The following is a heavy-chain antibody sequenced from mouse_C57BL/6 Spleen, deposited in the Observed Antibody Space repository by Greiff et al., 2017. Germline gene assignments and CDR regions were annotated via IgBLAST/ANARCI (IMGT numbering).Heavy chain of an antibody. CDR3: ARQGGGYFDY. J-gene: IGHJ2*01. V-gene: IGHV5-6*02. Sequence: DVMLVESGGDLVKPGGSLKLSCAASGFTFSSYGMSWVRQTPDKRLEWVATISSGGSYTYYPDSVKGRFTISRDNAKNTLYLQMSSLKSEDTAMYYCARQGGGYFDYWGQGTTLTVSS. CDR1: GFTFSSYG. CDR2: ISSGGSYT.